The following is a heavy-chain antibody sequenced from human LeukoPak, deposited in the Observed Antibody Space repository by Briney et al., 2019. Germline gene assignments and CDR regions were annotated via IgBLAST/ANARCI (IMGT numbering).Heavy chain of an antibody. V-gene: IGHV3-53*01. CDR3: ARGGFGPSDALDI. CDR1: GFSVSITD. Sequence: GGSLRLSCAASGFSVSITDMNWVRRAPGKGREWVSILYSSGTTYYANSVKGRFTISRDNSENKLFLQMNSLRAEDTAVYYCARGGFGPSDALDIWGQGTMVTVSS. CDR2: LYSSGTT. D-gene: IGHD3-10*01. J-gene: IGHJ3*02.